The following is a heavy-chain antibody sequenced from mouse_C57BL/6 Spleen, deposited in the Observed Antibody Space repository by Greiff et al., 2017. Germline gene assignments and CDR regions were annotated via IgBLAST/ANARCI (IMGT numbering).Heavy chain of an antibody. CDR1: GFTFSSYA. Sequence: DVMLVESGGGLVKPGGSLKLSCAASGFTFSSYAMSWVRQTPEKRLEWVATISDGGSYTYYPDNVKGRFTISRDNAKNNLYLQMSHLKSEDTAMYYCAREDWDYWYFDVWGTGTTVTVSS. V-gene: IGHV5-4*01. CDR2: ISDGGSYT. J-gene: IGHJ1*03. CDR3: AREDWDYWYFDV. D-gene: IGHD4-1*01.